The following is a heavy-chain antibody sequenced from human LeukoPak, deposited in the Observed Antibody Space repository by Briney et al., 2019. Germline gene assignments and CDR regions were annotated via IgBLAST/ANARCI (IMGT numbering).Heavy chain of an antibody. CDR3: HLNNSGTSANFY. CDR1: GFHFSTYS. D-gene: IGHD3-10*01. J-gene: IGHJ4*02. CDR2: IYITTSGPYT. Sequence: GGSLRPSCAVSGFHFSTYSMNCGRRAPGKGLEWVSSIYITTSGPYTYYADSVKGRFTISRDNAKNSLNLQMDSLRAEDTAVYYCHLNNSGTSANFYWGLGTLVSVSS. V-gene: IGHV3-21*01.